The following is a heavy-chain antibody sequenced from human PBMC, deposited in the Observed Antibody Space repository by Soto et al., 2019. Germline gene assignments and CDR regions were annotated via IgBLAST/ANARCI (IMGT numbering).Heavy chain of an antibody. CDR1: GFTFSSYG. CDR2: IWDDGSNK. J-gene: IGHJ2*01. V-gene: IGHV3-33*01. Sequence: QVQLVESGGGVVQPGRSLRLSCAASGFTFSSYGMHWVRQAPGKGLEWVAVIWDDGSNKYYADSAKGRFTISRDNSKNALYLQMNSLRAEDTAVYYCAREGYYYWYFALWCRGTLVTVSS. CDR3: AREGYYYWYFAL. D-gene: IGHD1-26*01.